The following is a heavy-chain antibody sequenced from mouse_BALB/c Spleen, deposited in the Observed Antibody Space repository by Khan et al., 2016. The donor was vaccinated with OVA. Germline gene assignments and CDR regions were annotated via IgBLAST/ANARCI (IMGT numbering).Heavy chain of an antibody. V-gene: IGHV1-7*01. CDR2: INPSTGYT. D-gene: IGHD1-1*01. CDR3: ASDFGSSYAMDC. Sequence: QVQLKQSGAELAKPGASVKMSCKASGYTFTSYWMHWVKQGPGQGLEWIGYINPSTGYTEYNQKFKDKATLTADKSSSTAYMQLSSLTSEDSAVYYCASDFGSSYAMDCWGQGTSVTVSS. CDR1: GYTFTSYW. J-gene: IGHJ4*01.